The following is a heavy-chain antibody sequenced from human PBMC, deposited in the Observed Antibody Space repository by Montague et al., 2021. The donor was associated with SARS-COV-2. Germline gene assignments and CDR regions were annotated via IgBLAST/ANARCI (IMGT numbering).Heavy chain of an antibody. CDR1: GGSISDYY. J-gene: IGHJ4*02. CDR2: IYYNTGNT. CDR3: ARGTGYDYYFDC. V-gene: IGHV4-59*01. Sequence: SETLSLTCSVSGGSISDYYWNWIRQPPGRGLEWIGYIYYNTGNTXXNPSLQSRVTISLDTSKNQFSLNLRSVTAADTALYFCARGTGYDYYFDCWGLGTLVTASS. D-gene: IGHD5-12*01.